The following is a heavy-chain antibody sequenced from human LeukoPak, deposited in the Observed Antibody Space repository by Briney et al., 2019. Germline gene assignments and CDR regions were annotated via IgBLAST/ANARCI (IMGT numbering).Heavy chain of an antibody. V-gene: IGHV3-30*02. D-gene: IGHD6-13*01. J-gene: IGHJ4*02. CDR2: IRYDVSNK. Sequence: GGSLRLSCVASGFTFSSYGMHWVRQAPGKGLEWVAFIRYDVSNKYYADSVKVRFTISRDNSKNTLYLQMNSLRAEDTAVYYCAKDAPDSSSWFYFAYWGQGALVTVSS. CDR1: GFTFSSYG. CDR3: AKDAPDSSSWFYFAY.